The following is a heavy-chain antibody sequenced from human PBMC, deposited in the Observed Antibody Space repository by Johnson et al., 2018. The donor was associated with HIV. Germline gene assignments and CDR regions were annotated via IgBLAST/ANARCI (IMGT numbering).Heavy chain of an antibody. CDR2: NSYDGSNK. CDR3: AREGRRDAFDI. J-gene: IGHJ3*02. CDR1: GFDFSGYA. Sequence: QEQLVESGGGVVQPGRSLRLSCAASGFDFSGYALHWVRQAPGKGLEWVAVNSYDGSNKYYADSVKGRFTISRDNSKNTLYLQMNSLRAEDTAVYYCAREGRRDAFDIWGQGTMVTVSS. V-gene: IGHV3-30-3*01.